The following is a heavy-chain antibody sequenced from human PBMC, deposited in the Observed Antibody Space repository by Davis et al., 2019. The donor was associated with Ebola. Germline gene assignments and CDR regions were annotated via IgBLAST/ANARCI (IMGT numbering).Heavy chain of an antibody. CDR1: GFPFSVYF. CDR2: INHSGST. V-gene: IGHV4-34*01. J-gene: IGHJ5*02. Sequence: ESLKISCAASGFPFSVYFMDWVRLTPGKGLEWIGEINHSGSTNYNPSLKSRVTISVDTSKNQFSLKLSSVTAADTAVYYCARGVGAISGWFDPWGQGTLVTVSS. D-gene: IGHD1-26*01. CDR3: ARGVGAISGWFDP.